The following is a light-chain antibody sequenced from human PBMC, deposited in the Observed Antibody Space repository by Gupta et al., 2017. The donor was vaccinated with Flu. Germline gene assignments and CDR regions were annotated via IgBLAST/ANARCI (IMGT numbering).Light chain of an antibody. CDR3: AAWDDSRSGWV. CDR1: TSKIGGNN. V-gene: IGLV1-44*01. CDR2: SNN. J-gene: IGLJ2*01. Sequence: IADAGSTSKIGGNNVNCDQHLPGSAPKLLMYSNNQRHTGVPDRFSGSKSGTSASLASTGLQAEDEADYYCAAWDDSRSGWVFGGGTNLTVL.